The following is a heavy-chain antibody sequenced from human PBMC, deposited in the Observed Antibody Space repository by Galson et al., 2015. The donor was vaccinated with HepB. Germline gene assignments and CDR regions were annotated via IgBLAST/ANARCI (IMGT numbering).Heavy chain of an antibody. Sequence: SLRLSCAALGFPFSSYGMHWVRQAPGKGLEWVAVISYDGNDKSHTHSVEGRFTISRDESTSTLYLQMNSLRLEDTAVYYCAKDLWAVQQLGQGYYYGMDAWGQGTTVTVSS. CDR1: GFPFSSYG. V-gene: IGHV3-30*18. J-gene: IGHJ6*02. CDR2: ISYDGNDK. CDR3: AKDLWAVQQLGQGYYYGMDA. D-gene: IGHD6-6*01.